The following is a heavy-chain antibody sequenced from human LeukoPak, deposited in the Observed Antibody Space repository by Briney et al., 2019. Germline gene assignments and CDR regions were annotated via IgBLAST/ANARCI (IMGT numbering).Heavy chain of an antibody. Sequence: GGSLRLSCAASGFTFSSYGMHWVRQAPGKGLEWVAVISYDGSNKYYADSVKGRFTISRDNSKNTLYLQMNSLRAEDTAVYYSAKSPVLRYFDWQLDYWGQGTLVTVSS. J-gene: IGHJ4*02. CDR1: GFTFSSYG. D-gene: IGHD3-9*01. V-gene: IGHV3-30*18. CDR3: AKSPVLRYFDWQLDY. CDR2: ISYDGSNK.